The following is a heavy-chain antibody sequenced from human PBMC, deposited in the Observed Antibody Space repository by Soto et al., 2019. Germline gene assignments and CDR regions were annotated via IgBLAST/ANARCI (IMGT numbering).Heavy chain of an antibody. V-gene: IGHV3-30*09. CDR2: ISYDGINA. CDR3: AKDGVNYASLSPVDY. J-gene: IGHJ4*02. D-gene: IGHD2-2*01. Sequence: GGSLRLSCASSGFNFRTFTMHWVRQAPGKGLEWVAGISYDGINAYYADSVKGRFAISRDNSKDTVSLQINSLRPADTAAYYCAKDGVNYASLSPVDYWGQGTLVTVSS. CDR1: GFNFRTFT.